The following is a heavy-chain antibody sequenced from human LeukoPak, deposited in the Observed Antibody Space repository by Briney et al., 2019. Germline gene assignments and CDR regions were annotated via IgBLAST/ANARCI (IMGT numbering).Heavy chain of an antibody. V-gene: IGHV4-39*01. CDR2: IYYSGST. CDR3: ARPLYGYDFWSGYSGDAFDI. CDR1: GGSISSSSYY. Sequence: PSETLSLTCTVSGGSISSSSYYWGWIRQPPGKGLEWIGSIYYSGSTYYNPFLKSRVTISVDTSKNQFSLKLSSVTAADTAVYYCARPLYGYDFWSGYSGDAFDIWGQGTMVTVSS. J-gene: IGHJ3*02. D-gene: IGHD3-3*01.